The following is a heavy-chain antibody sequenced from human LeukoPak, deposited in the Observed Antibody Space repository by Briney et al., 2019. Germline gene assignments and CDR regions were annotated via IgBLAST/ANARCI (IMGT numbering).Heavy chain of an antibody. CDR3: ARVIGYCSSTSCYWFDP. Sequence: SETLSLTCAVSGYSISSGYYWGWTRQPPGKWLEWIGSIYHSGSTYYDPSIKSRVTISVDTSKNQFSLKLSSVTAADTAVYYCARVIGYCSSTSCYWFDPWGQGTLVTVSS. CDR2: IYHSGST. CDR1: GYSISSGYY. J-gene: IGHJ5*02. D-gene: IGHD2-2*01. V-gene: IGHV4-38-2*01.